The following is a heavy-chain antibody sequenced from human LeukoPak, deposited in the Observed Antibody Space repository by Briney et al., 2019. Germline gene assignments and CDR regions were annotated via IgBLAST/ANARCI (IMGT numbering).Heavy chain of an antibody. CDR1: GGSISSSSYY. D-gene: IGHD1-26*01. CDR2: IYYSGST. V-gene: IGHV4-39*01. J-gene: IGHJ4*02. Sequence: SETLSLTCTVSGGSISSSSYYWGWIRQPPGKGLEWIGSIYYSGSTYYNPSLKSRVTISVDTSKNQFSLKLSSVTAADTAVYYCARGRGARLHYFDYWGQGTLVTVSS. CDR3: ARGRGARLHYFDY.